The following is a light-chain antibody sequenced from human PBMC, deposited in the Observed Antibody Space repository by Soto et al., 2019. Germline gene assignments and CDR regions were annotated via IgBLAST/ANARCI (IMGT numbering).Light chain of an antibody. CDR3: QQYDSSLWT. J-gene: IGKJ1*01. CDR1: QSVSSSY. Sequence: EIVLTQSPVTLSLSPGERATLSCRASQSVSSSYLAWYQQKAGQAPRLLIYGASSRATGIPYRISGSGCGTNVTITISRLEHEDFAVYYCQQYDSSLWTFGQGTKVEIK. CDR2: GAS. V-gene: IGKV3-20*01.